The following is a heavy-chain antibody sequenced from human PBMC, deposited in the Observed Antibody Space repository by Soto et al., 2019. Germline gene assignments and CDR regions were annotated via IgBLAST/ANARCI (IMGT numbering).Heavy chain of an antibody. CDR2: ISWNSGSI. CDR3: AKGAYGDPAVGAFDI. V-gene: IGHV3-9*01. J-gene: IGHJ3*02. Sequence: GGSLRLSCAASGFTFDDYAMHWVRQAPGKGLEWVSGISWNSGSIGYADSVKGRFTISRDNAKNSLYLQMNSLRAEDTALYYCAKGAYGDPAVGAFDIWGQGTMVTVSS. CDR1: GFTFDDYA. D-gene: IGHD4-17*01.